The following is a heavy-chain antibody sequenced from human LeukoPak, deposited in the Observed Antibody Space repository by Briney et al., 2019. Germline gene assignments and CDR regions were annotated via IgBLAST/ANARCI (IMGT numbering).Heavy chain of an antibody. CDR2: IYTSGST. Sequence: SETLSLTCTVSGGSISSYYWSWIRQPAGKGLEWIGRIYTSGSTNYDPSLKSRVTMSVDTSKNQFSLKLSSVTAADTAVYYCARVKTTTTTMDWFDPWGQGTLVTVSS. D-gene: IGHD4-23*01. CDR3: ARVKTTTTTMDWFDP. J-gene: IGHJ5*02. CDR1: GGSISSYY. V-gene: IGHV4-4*07.